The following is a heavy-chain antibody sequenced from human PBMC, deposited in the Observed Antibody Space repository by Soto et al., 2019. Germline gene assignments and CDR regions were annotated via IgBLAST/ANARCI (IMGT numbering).Heavy chain of an antibody. D-gene: IGHD2-21*02. CDR2: VTANGGST. CDR1: GFTFSVYA. J-gene: IGHJ6*02. CDR3: ASLGVGDWANYYYYYGTDV. V-gene: IGHV3-23*01. Sequence: GGSLRLSCAATGFTFSVYAMTWVRQAPGKGLEWVSAVTANGGSTYSADSVKGRFTISRDNSKNTLFLQMNSLRAEDTAVYYCASLGVGDWANYYYYYGTDVWGPGTTLTLSS.